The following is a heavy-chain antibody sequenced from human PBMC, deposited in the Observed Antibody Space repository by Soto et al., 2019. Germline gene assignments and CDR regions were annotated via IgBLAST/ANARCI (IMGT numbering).Heavy chain of an antibody. J-gene: IGHJ4*02. CDR1: GGSINSSSYY. V-gene: IGHV4-39*01. CDR2: IYYSGST. Sequence: QLQLQESGPGLVKPSETLSLTCTVSGGSINSSSYYWGWIRQPPGKGLEWIGSIYYSGSTYYNPSRKCRVPISVYTSKNPFSLKLSSVTAAAIAVYYCGYSSVWYYFDYWGQGTLVTVSS. CDR3: GYSSVWYYFDY. D-gene: IGHD6-19*01.